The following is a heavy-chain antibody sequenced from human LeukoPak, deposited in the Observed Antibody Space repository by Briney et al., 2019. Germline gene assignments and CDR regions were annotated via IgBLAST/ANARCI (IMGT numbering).Heavy chain of an antibody. D-gene: IGHD5-18*01. J-gene: IGHJ4*02. V-gene: IGHV1-8*01. Sequence: PGASVKVSCKASGYTFTSYDINWVRQATGQGLEWMGWMNPNSGNTGYAQKFQGRVTMTRNTSISTAYMELSSLRSEDTAVYYCAKDRYSYAYEYFDCWGQGTLVTVSS. CDR2: MNPNSGNT. CDR1: GYTFTSYD. CDR3: AKDRYSYAYEYFDC.